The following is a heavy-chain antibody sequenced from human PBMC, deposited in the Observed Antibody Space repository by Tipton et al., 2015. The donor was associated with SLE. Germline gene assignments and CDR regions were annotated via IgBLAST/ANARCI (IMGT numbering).Heavy chain of an antibody. D-gene: IGHD1-14*01. J-gene: IGHJ4*02. V-gene: IGHV4-59*01. Sequence: TLSLTCTVSGGYISSYYWSWIRQPPGKGLEWIGYIYYSGSTNYNPSLKSRVTISVDTSKNQFSLKLSSVTAADTAVYYCARGNPSLFDYWGQGTLVTVSS. CDR1: GGYISSYY. CDR2: IYYSGST. CDR3: ARGNPSLFDY.